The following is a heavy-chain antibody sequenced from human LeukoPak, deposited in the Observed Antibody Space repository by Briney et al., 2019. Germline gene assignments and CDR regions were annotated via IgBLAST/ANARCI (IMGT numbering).Heavy chain of an antibody. J-gene: IGHJ3*02. CDR3: ARATYYYDSSGRTDAFDI. V-gene: IGHV4-30-4*08. CDR1: GGSISSGDYY. D-gene: IGHD3-22*01. Sequence: PSQTLSLTCTVSGGSISSGDYYWRWLRQPPGTGLEGFGYIYYTVSTFYNPSLKSRVAISVDTSKNLSSLKLSSVTAADTAVYYCARATYYYDSSGRTDAFDIWGQGTMVTVSS. CDR2: IYYTVST.